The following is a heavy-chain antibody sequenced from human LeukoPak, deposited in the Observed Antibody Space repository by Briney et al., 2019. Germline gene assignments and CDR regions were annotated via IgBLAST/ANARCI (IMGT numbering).Heavy chain of an antibody. D-gene: IGHD1-26*01. V-gene: IGHV3-21*04. CDR2: ISSSSSYI. J-gene: IGHJ4*02. Sequence: GGSLRLSCAASGFTFSSYSMNWVRQAPGKGLEWVSSISSSSSYIYYADSVKGRFTISRDNAKNSLYLQMNSLRAEDTAVYYCAKGGPTGSNYFDFWGQGTLVTVSS. CDR1: GFTFSSYS. CDR3: AKGGPTGSNYFDF.